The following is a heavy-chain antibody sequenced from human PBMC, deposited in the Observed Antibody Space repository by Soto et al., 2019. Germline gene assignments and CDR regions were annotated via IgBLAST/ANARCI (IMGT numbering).Heavy chain of an antibody. CDR1: GFTLSDYA. V-gene: IGHV3-23*01. J-gene: IGHJ4*02. Sequence: EAQLLESGGDLVQPGGSLRLSCAASGFTLSDYAMTWVRQAPGKGLEWVSGITGSSEITYYADSVKGRFTISRDNSKNTVSLQVNGLRAEDSAIYYCARDCARTSCSVWKLWGQGTLVTVSP. CDR3: ARDCARTSCSVWKL. D-gene: IGHD2-2*01. CDR2: ITGSSEIT.